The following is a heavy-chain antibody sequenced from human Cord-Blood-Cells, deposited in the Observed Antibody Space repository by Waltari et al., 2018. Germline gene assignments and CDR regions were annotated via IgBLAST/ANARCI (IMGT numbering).Heavy chain of an antibody. J-gene: IGHJ3*02. CDR2: INPNSGGT. D-gene: IGHD6-6*01. CDR3: ARVRTNPNSSSDAFDI. V-gene: IGHV1-2*04. Sequence: QVQLVQSGAEVKKPGAPVKVSCKASGYTFTGYYMHWVRQAPGQGLEWMGWINPNSGGTNYAQKFQGWVTMTRDTSISTAYMELSRLRSDDTAVYYCARVRTNPNSSSDAFDIWGQGTMVTVSS. CDR1: GYTFTGYY.